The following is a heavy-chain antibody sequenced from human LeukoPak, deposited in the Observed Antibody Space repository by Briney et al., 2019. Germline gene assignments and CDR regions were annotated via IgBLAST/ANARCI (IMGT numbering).Heavy chain of an antibody. CDR2: ILGTGDYT. CDR3: ARGSKGTYDY. J-gene: IGHJ4*02. Sequence: GGSLRLSCVASGFTFSNCVMTWVRQAPGKGLEWVSSILGTGDYTYFANSVKGRFTISRDNSKNTLYLQMNSLRAGDTAIYYCARGSKGTYDYWGQGTLVTVSS. V-gene: IGHV3-23*01. CDR1: GFTFSNCV.